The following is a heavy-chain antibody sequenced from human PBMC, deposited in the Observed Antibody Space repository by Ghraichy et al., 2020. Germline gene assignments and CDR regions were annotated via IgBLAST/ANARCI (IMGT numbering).Heavy chain of an antibody. J-gene: IGHJ6*03. Sequence: SETLSLTCAVYGGSFSAYYWNWIRQPPGKGLEWIGEINHSGSTTYNPSLKNRVPISVDTSKNQISLRLSSVTAADTAVYYCARSRHDFWNAYRVYYMDDWGTGTTVTVSS. CDR1: GGSFSAYY. CDR2: INHSGST. V-gene: IGHV4-34*01. D-gene: IGHD3-3*01. CDR3: ARSRHDFWNAYRVYYMDD.